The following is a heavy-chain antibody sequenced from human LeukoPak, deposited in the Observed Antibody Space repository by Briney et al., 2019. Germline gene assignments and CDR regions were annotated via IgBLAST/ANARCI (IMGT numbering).Heavy chain of an antibody. Sequence: SQTLSLTCGISGDTVSSNSAAWNWIRQSPSRGLEWLGRTYYRSKWYRDYAATVKSRITINPDTSKNQFSLQLNSVTPDDTAVYYCARARGVSGMNWFDPWGQGTLVAVSS. J-gene: IGHJ5*02. CDR1: GDTVSSNSAA. CDR3: ARARGVSGMNWFDP. V-gene: IGHV6-1*01. D-gene: IGHD2-8*01. CDR2: TYYRSKWYR.